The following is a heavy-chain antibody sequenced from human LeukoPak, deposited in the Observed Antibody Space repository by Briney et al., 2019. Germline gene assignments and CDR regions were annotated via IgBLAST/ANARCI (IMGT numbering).Heavy chain of an antibody. V-gene: IGHV3-48*02. J-gene: IGHJ4*02. CDR3: AREYGQHEEYFDF. CDR1: GFTFSIYS. CDR2: ISRNGDTI. Sequence: PGGSLRLSCAASGFTFSIYSMDWVRQAPGKGLEWVSYISRNGDTIYYADSVKGRFTISRDNAKNSLYLQMNSLRDEDTAVYYCAREYGQHEEYFDFWGQGTLVIVSS. D-gene: IGHD3-10*01.